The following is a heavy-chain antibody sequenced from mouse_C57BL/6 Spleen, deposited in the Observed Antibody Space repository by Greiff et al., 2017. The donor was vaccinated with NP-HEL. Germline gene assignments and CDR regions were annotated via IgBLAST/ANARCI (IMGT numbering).Heavy chain of an antibody. J-gene: IGHJ3*01. CDR3: ATSVDYDGGIAWFAY. CDR2: IHPNSGST. D-gene: IGHD2-4*01. CDR1: GYTFTSYW. Sequence: QVQLQQPGAELVKPGASVKLSCKASGYTFTSYWMHWVKQRPGQGLEWIGMIHPNSGSTNYNEKFKSKATLTVDKSSSTAYMQLSSLTSEDSAVYSWATSVDYDGGIAWFAYWGQGTLVTVSA. V-gene: IGHV1-64*01.